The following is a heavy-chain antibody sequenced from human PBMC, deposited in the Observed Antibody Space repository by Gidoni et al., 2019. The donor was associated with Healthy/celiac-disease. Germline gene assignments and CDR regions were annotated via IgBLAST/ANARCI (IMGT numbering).Heavy chain of an antibody. CDR2: IISVLSIA. J-gene: IGHJ5*02. CDR3: ASSVATEPSRFDP. D-gene: IGHD3-10*01. Sequence: QVQLVESGGGVVQPGGSLRRDCAASGCTFSSYAMPWVRQAPGKGLEWVAIIISVLSIANYAHSFQGRVTISTDNSTNTPYLQLNSLRAEDTAVYYCASSVATEPSRFDPWGQGTLVTVSS. CDR1: GCTFSSYA. V-gene: IGHV3-30-3*02.